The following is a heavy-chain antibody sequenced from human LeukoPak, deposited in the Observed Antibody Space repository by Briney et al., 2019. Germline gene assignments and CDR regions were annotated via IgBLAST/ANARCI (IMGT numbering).Heavy chain of an antibody. J-gene: IGHJ5*02. D-gene: IGHD5-18*01. CDR2: IYSGGST. Sequence: GGSLRLSCAASGFTVSSNYMSWVRQAPGKGLEWVSVIYSGGSTYYADSVKGRFTISRDNSKNTLYLQMNSLRAEDTAVYYCARAGQQLSLQGLNWFDPWGQGTLVTVSS. CDR3: ARAGQQLSLQGLNWFDP. V-gene: IGHV3-66*01. CDR1: GFTVSSNY.